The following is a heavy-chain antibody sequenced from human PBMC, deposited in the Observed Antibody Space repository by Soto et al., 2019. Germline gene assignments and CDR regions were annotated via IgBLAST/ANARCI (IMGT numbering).Heavy chain of an antibody. CDR1: GFTFTNYA. J-gene: IGHJ4*02. Sequence: DVQLLESGGGLVQPGGSLRLSCAASGFTFTNYAMSWVRQAPGKGLEWVSSILGRGSSTYYADSVKGRFTISRDNSNNTLYLQMNSLKAEDTAIYYCAKEPGFVPPYWVQGTRVTVSS. D-gene: IGHD2-2*01. CDR2: ILGRGSST. CDR3: AKEPGFVPPY. V-gene: IGHV3-23*01.